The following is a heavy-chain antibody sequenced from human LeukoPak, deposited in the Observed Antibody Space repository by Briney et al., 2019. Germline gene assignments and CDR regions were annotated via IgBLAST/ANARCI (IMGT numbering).Heavy chain of an antibody. CDR2: ISGNGGST. J-gene: IGHJ4*02. D-gene: IGHD1-14*01. CDR3: AKGGSFSEGHIDY. Sequence: GGSLRLSCAASGFTFSSYAVTWVRQAPGKGLEWVSAISGNGGSTYYADSVKGRFTISRDNSKNTLYLQMNSLRAEDTAVYYCAKGGSFSEGHIDYWGQGTLVTVSS. V-gene: IGHV3-23*01. CDR1: GFTFSSYA.